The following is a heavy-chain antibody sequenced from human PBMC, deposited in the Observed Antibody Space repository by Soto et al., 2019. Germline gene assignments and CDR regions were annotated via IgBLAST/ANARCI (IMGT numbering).Heavy chain of an antibody. CDR2: IIPILGIA. Sequence: SVKFSCKASGGTFSSYTISWVRQAPGQGLEWMGRIIPILGIANYAQKFQGRVTITADKSTSRAYMELSSLRSEDTAVYYCARDSDSGYDSIVAFDIWGQGTMVTVSS. CDR1: GGTFSSYT. CDR3: ARDSDSGYDSIVAFDI. V-gene: IGHV1-69*04. J-gene: IGHJ3*02. D-gene: IGHD5-12*01.